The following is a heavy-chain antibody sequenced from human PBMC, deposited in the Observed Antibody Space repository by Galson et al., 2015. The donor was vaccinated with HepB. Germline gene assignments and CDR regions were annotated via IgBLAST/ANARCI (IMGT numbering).Heavy chain of an antibody. V-gene: IGHV3-23*01. CDR3: VIFDSAYYYYGMDV. Sequence: SLRLSCAASGFTFSSYAMSWVRQAPGKGLEWVSAISGSGGSTYYADSVKGRFTISRDNSKNTLYLQMNSLRAEDTAVYYCVIFDSAYYYYGMDVWGQGTTVTVSS. CDR2: ISGSGGST. D-gene: IGHD3-22*01. J-gene: IGHJ6*02. CDR1: GFTFSSYA.